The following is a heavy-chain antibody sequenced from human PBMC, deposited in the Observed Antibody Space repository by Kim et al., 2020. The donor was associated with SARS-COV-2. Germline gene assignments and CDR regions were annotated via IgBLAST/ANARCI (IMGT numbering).Heavy chain of an antibody. CDR2: INSNSGAT. J-gene: IGHJ4*02. V-gene: IGHV1-2*02. Sequence: ASVKVSCKASGYTFTAYYLHWVRQAPGQGLEWMGWINSNSGATTYAQNFQGRVTITRATSISTVSLELTSLPSDDTALYYCSIEDFWGQGTLVTVSS. CDR3: SIEDF. CDR1: GYTFTAYY.